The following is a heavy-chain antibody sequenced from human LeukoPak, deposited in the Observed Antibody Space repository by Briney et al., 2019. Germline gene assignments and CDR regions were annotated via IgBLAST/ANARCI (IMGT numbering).Heavy chain of an antibody. D-gene: IGHD6-13*01. CDR2: ISGSGGGGGTT. CDR3: AKGSSTYSITSYWYFDL. J-gene: IGHJ2*01. V-gene: IGHV3-23*01. CDR1: GFTFSTYT. Sequence: GGSLRLSCAASGFTFSTYTMSWVRQAPGKGLEWVSAISGSGGGGGTTNYADSVKGRFTISRDNSKNTLYLRMNSLRAEDTAVYYCAKGSSTYSITSYWYFDLWAVAPWSLSPQ.